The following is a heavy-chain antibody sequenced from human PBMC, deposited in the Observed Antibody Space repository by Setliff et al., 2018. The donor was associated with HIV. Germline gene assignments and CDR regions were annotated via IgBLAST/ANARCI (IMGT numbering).Heavy chain of an antibody. D-gene: IGHD4-17*01. CDR1: GGSINSGSYY. CDR2: IYASGST. CDR3: ARRPISPSTLTTGMLDP. Sequence: TLSLTCTVSGGSINSGSYYWNWIRQPAGKGLEWIGHIYASGSTNYNPSLKSRVTMSVDTSKSQFSLKLSSLTAADTAVYYCARRPISPSTLTTGMLDPWGQGTLVTVSS. J-gene: IGHJ5*02. V-gene: IGHV4-61*09.